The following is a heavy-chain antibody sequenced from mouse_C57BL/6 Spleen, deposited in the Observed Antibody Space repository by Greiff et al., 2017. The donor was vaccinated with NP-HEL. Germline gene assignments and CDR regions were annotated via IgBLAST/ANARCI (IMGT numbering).Heavy chain of an antibody. CDR2: INPNNGGT. Sequence: VQLQQSGPELVKPGASVKMSCKASGYTFTDYNMHWVKQSPGKSLEWIGYINPNNGGTIYNQKFKGKATLTVDKSSSTAYMELRSLTSEDTAVYYCARRDYDYDEYFDVWGTGTTVTVSS. J-gene: IGHJ1*03. V-gene: IGHV1-18*01. D-gene: IGHD2-4*01. CDR1: GYTFTDYN. CDR3: ARRDYDYDEYFDV.